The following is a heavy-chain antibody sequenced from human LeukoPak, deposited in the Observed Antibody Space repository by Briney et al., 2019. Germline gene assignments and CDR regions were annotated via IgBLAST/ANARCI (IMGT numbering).Heavy chain of an antibody. J-gene: IGHJ5*02. CDR2: ISSYNGNT. Sequence: ASVKVSCKASGYTFTSYGSSWVRQAPGQGLEWMGWISSYNGNTSYAQKLQGRVTMTTDTYTSTAYMELRSLRYDDTAVYYCARNGVVVVPAAIGDWFDPWGQGTLVTVSS. CDR3: ARNGVVVVPAAIGDWFDP. CDR1: GYTFTSYG. V-gene: IGHV1-18*01. D-gene: IGHD2-2*01.